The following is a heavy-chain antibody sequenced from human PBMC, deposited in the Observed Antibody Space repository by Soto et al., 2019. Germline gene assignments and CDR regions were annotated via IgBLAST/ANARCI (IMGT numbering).Heavy chain of an antibody. CDR1: GYTFTSYA. V-gene: IGHV1-3*01. CDR2: INAGNGNT. CDR3: ARDHAYGIPDY. D-gene: IGHD2-21*01. Sequence: ASLKVSCKASGYTFTSYAMHWVRQAPGQRLEWMGWINAGNGNTKYSQKFQGRVTITRDTFASTAYMELSSLRSEDTAVYYCARDHAYGIPDYRGQGTLVTVSS. J-gene: IGHJ4*02.